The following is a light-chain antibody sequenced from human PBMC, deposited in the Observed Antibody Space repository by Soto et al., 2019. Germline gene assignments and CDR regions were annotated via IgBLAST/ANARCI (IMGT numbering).Light chain of an antibody. CDR1: SSDVGGYNY. Sequence: QSALTQPASVSGSTGQSITISCTGTSSDVGGYNYVSWYQQHPGKAPKLMIYDVSNRPSGVSNRFSGSKSGNTASLTISGLQAEDEADYYCSSYTSSSTPYFFGTGTKLTVL. CDR3: SSYTSSSTPYF. V-gene: IGLV2-14*01. J-gene: IGLJ1*01. CDR2: DVS.